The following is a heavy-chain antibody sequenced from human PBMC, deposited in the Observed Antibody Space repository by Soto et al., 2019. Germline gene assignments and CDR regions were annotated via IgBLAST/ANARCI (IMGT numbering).Heavy chain of an antibody. Sequence: QVQLVQSGAEVKKPGSSVKVSCKASGGTFSTYGINWVRLAPGQGLEWMGWIIPKFGTTKNAQKFQGIVTITADDSTHTASMELTYLRSEDTAVYFCARELDPYYGGNSLSLDYWGQGTLVTVSS. J-gene: IGHJ4*02. CDR2: IIPKFGTT. V-gene: IGHV1-69*13. CDR1: GGTFSTYG. D-gene: IGHD4-17*01. CDR3: ARELDPYYGGNSLSLDY.